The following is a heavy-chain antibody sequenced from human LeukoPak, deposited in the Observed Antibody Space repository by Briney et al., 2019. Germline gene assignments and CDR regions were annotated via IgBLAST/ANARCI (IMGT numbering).Heavy chain of an antibody. CDR2: IFYIGST. Sequence: SETLSLTCSLSGGSPSSSSDYCGWTRQPRGKGLEWIGSIFYIGSTYYNPSFKTRVTISVDTSKNQISLKLSSVTAADTAVYYCATQSRYVWFDPWGQGTLVTVSS. CDR1: GGSPSSSSDY. J-gene: IGHJ5*02. CDR3: ATQSRYVWFDP. V-gene: IGHV4-39*01. D-gene: IGHD3-16*01.